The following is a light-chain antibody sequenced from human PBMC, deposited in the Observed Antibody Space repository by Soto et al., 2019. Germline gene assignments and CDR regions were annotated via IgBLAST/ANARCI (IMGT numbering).Light chain of an antibody. CDR2: GAS. J-gene: IGKJ4*01. CDR3: QQDYNV. V-gene: IGKV3D-7*01. CDR1: QSVSSSY. Sequence: EIVMTQSPATLSLSPGERATLSCRASQSVSSSYLSWYQQKPGQAPRLLIYGASTRATGIPARFSGSGSGTEFTLTISSLQPEDFAVYYCQQDYNVFGGGTKVEIK.